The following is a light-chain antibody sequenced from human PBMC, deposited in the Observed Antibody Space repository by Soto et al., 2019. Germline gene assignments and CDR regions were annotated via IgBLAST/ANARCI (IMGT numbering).Light chain of an antibody. CDR2: EVS. J-gene: IGLJ3*02. V-gene: IGLV2-14*01. CDR1: SSDVGGYDF. CDR3: NSYTSTSARV. Sequence: QSALTQPASVSGSPGQSITISCTGTSSDVGGYDFVSWYQQHLGKAPKLIIYEVSNRPSGVSHRFSGSKSGNTASLTISGLQAEDEADYYCNSYTSTSARVFGGGTQLTVL.